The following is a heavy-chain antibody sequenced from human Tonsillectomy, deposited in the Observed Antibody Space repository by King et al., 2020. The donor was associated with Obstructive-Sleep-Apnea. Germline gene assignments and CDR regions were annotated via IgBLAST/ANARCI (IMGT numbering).Heavy chain of an antibody. V-gene: IGHV3-21*01. CDR3: ASRDPQGHFD. CDR1: GFIFSSNT. CDR2: ISGTSVYI. J-gene: IGHJ4*02. D-gene: IGHD3-3*02. Sequence: VQLVESGGGLVKPGGSLRLSCAASGFIFSSNTMNWVRQAPGKGLDWVSSISGTSVYIKYADSVKGRFTISRDNAKNSLFLQMNSLRAEDTAVYYCASRDPQGHFDWGRGTLVSVSS.